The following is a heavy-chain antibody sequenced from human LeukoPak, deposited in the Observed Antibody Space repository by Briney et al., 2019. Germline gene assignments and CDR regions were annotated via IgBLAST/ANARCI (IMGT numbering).Heavy chain of an antibody. CDR3: LRRSPLGGFLDS. V-gene: IGHV3-74*01. CDR2: IYTDETTT. Sequence: RGGSLRLSCAASGFTFSSYWMHRVRQAPGKGLLWVSRIYTDETTTAYTDSVKGRFTISRDNAKNTLYLQMNSLRAEDTAVYYCLRRSPLGGFLDSWGQGTLVTVSS. CDR1: GFTFSSYW. J-gene: IGHJ4*02. D-gene: IGHD7-27*01.